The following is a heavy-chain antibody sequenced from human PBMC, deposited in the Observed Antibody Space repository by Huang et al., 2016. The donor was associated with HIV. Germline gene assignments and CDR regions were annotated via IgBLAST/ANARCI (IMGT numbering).Heavy chain of an antibody. D-gene: IGHD1-1*01. CDR3: ARERMMSWLDDHDAFDI. J-gene: IGHJ3*02. CDR1: GGSYSGYY. Sequence: QVQLQQWGAGLLKPSETLSLTCAVYGGSYSGYYWSWIRQSPGKGLEWIGEINHSGSTHHTPSLKCRLTIAVDTSKNQFSLKLSSVTAADTAVYYCARERMMSWLDDHDAFDIWGQGTMVTVSS. CDR2: INHSGST. V-gene: IGHV4-34*01.